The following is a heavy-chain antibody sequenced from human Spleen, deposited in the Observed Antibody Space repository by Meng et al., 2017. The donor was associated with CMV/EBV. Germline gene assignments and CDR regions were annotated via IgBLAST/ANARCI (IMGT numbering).Heavy chain of an antibody. V-gene: IGHV3-9*01. Sequence: SLKISCAASGFTFDDYAMHWVRQAPGKGLEWVSGIRWNGKTIDYADSVKGRFTISSDNAKNSLFLQMNRLRAEDTAFYYCTKDPGHWGQGTLVTVSS. CDR1: GFTFDDYA. J-gene: IGHJ4*02. CDR3: TKDPGH. D-gene: IGHD1-14*01. CDR2: IRWNGKTI.